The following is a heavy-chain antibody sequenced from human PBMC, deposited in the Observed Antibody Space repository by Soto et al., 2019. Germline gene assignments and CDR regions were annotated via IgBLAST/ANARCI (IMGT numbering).Heavy chain of an antibody. J-gene: IGHJ4*02. D-gene: IGHD1-26*01. CDR3: TTDTKGELLLDYFDY. CDR2: IKSKTDGGTT. CDR1: GFTFSNAW. V-gene: IGHV3-15*01. Sequence: EVQLVESGGGLVKPGGSLRLSCAASGFTFSNAWMSWVRQAPGKGLEWVGRIKSKTDGGTTDYAAPVKGRFTISRDDSKNTLYLQMNSLKTEDTAVYYCTTDTKGELLLDYFDYWGQGTLVTVSS.